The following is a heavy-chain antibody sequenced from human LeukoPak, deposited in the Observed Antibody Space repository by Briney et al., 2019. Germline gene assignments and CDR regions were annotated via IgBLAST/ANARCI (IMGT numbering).Heavy chain of an antibody. CDR3: ARSTGDCSGGTCYSDFDC. CDR2: ISNNGTNK. Sequence: GRSLRLSCAASGFSSSYYAMHWVRQAPGKGLEWVAVISNNGTNKNYADSVKGRFTISRDSSKNTLYLQMNSLRAEDTAVYYCARSTGDCSGGTCYSDFDCWGQGTLATVSS. V-gene: IGHV3-30*01. CDR1: GFSSSYYA. J-gene: IGHJ4*02. D-gene: IGHD2-15*01.